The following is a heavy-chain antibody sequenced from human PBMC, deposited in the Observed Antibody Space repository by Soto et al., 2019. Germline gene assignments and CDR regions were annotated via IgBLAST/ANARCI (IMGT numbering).Heavy chain of an antibody. CDR3: ARDQQMAYYYGSGQYYYYGMDV. D-gene: IGHD3-10*01. V-gene: IGHV3-30-3*01. CDR2: ISFGGDNK. CDR1: GFTFSSYA. J-gene: IGHJ6*02. Sequence: GGSLILSCASSGFTFSSYAMHLVRQAPGKGLEWVAVISFGGDNKYYADSVRGRFTISRDNLKNTLYLQMNSLRVEDTAVYYCARDQQMAYYYGSGQYYYYGMDVWGQGTTVTVSS.